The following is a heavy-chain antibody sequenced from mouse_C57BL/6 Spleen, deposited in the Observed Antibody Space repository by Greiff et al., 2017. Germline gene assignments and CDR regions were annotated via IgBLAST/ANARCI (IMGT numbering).Heavy chain of an antibody. CDR3: ARHGSSPHWYFDV. CDR1: GFTFSSYG. D-gene: IGHD1-1*01. CDR2: ISSGGSYT. Sequence: EVQLKESGGDLVKPGGSLKLSCAASGFTFSSYGMSWVRQTPDKRLEWVATISSGGSYTYYPDSVKGRFTISRDNAKNTLYLQMSSLKSEDTAMYYCARHGSSPHWYFDVWGTGTTVTVSS. V-gene: IGHV5-6*01. J-gene: IGHJ1*03.